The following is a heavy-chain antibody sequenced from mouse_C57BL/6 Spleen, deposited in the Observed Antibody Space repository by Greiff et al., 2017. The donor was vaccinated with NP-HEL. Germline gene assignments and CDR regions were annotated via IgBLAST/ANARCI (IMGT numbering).Heavy chain of an antibody. J-gene: IGHJ1*03. Sequence: QVQLLQPGPGLVQPSQSLSITCTVSGFSLTSYGVHWVRQSPGKGLEWLGVIWSGGSTDYNAAFISRLSIRKDNSKSQVFFKMNSLQADDTAIYYCARNWPPYYYGSSPSYWYFDVWGTGTTVTVSS. V-gene: IGHV2-2*01. CDR2: IWSGGST. D-gene: IGHD1-1*01. CDR1: GFSLTSYG. CDR3: ARNWPPYYYGSSPSYWYFDV.